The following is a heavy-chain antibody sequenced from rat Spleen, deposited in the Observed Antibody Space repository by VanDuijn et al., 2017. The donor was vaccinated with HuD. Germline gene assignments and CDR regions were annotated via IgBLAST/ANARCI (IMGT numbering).Heavy chain of an antibody. V-gene: IGHV3-1*01. Sequence: QLQESGPGLVKPSQSLSLTCSVTGYSITSNYWAWIRKFPGNQMEWMGYISKNGTTSYNPSLKSRISITRDTSKNQFFLQLSSLTTEDTATYYCARGPVDYWGQGVMVTVSS. CDR3: ARGPVDY. CDR1: GYSITSNY. CDR2: ISKNGTT. J-gene: IGHJ2*01.